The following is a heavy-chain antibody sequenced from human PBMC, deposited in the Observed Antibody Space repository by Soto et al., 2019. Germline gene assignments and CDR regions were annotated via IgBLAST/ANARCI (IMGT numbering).Heavy chain of an antibody. J-gene: IGHJ4*02. D-gene: IGHD3-16*01. CDR1: GDTFNSYV. CDR2: IIPILAVT. V-gene: IGHV1-69*09. Sequence: QVQLVQSGAEVKRPGSSVKVSCESSGDTFNSYVISWVRQAPGQGLEWMGGIIPILAVTHYAQKFQGRVTISALSSTGTAYMELTNLGFEDTAFYYCARESLGAKGADHWGQGTLVTVSS. CDR3: ARESLGAKGADH.